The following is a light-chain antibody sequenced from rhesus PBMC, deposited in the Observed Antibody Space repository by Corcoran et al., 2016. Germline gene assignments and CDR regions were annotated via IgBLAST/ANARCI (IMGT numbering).Light chain of an antibody. V-gene: IGLV2-13*02. CDR3: SSYATSRAYI. J-gene: IGLJ1*01. Sequence: QAALTQYPSVSGSPGKSVTISCTGTSSDIGGYNRVSWYQQHPGKAPILMIYEVSKRPSGVSDRFSGSKSDNTASLTISGLQAEDEADYYCSSYATSRAYIFGAGTRLTVL. CDR2: EVS. CDR1: SSDIGGYNR.